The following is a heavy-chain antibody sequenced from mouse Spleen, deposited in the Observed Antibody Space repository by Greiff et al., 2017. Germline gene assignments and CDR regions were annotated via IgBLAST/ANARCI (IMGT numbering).Heavy chain of an antibody. Sequence: EVKLVESGGGLVQPGGSLRLSCATSGFTFTDYYMSWVRQPPGKALEWLGFIRNKANGYTTEYSASVKGRFTISRDNSQSILYLQMNTLRAEDSATYYCARDILGYAMDYWGQGTSVTVSS. CDR3: ARDILGYAMDY. J-gene: IGHJ4*01. D-gene: IGHD3-1*01. CDR2: IRNKANGYTT. CDR1: GFTFTDYY. V-gene: IGHV7-3*02.